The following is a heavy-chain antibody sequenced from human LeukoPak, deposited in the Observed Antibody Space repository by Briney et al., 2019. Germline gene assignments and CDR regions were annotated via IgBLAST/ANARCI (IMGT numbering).Heavy chain of an antibody. CDR1: GGSFSGYY. Sequence: TSETLSLTCAVYGGSFSGYYWSWIRQPPGKGLEWIGEINHSGSTNYNPSLKSRVTISEDTSKNQFSLNLSSVTAADTAVYYCARHVGGRVDYDSSDYTPYFDYWGQGTLVTVSS. D-gene: IGHD3-22*01. V-gene: IGHV4-34*01. J-gene: IGHJ4*02. CDR2: INHSGST. CDR3: ARHVGGRVDYDSSDYTPYFDY.